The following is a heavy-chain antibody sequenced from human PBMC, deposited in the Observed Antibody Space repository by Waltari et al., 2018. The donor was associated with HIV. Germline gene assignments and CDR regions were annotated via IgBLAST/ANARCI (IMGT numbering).Heavy chain of an antibody. D-gene: IGHD3-3*01. CDR3: ARSTKKTVVTISYWWFDL. Sequence: QVQPMPSGSELKKPGASVKVSCKASGLNFTSNAIYWVRQAPGQGPEWMGWINTNTGNPTYAQDFIGRFVFSLDTSVSTAFLQISSLKPEDTAVYYCARSTKKTVVTISYWWFDLWGRGTLVTVSS. CDR2: INTNTGNP. J-gene: IGHJ2*01. CDR1: GLNFTSNA. V-gene: IGHV7-4-1*02.